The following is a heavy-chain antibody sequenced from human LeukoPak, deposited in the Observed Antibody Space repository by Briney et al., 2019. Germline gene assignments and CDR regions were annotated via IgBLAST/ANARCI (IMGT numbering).Heavy chain of an antibody. CDR2: IKSDGST. CDR1: GFTFSSYW. V-gene: IGHV3-74*01. CDR3: ARAPSEIGGYYPEYFRH. D-gene: IGHD3-22*01. Sequence: GGSLRLSCAASGFTFSSYWMHWVRQAPGKGLVWVSRIKSDGSTNYAGSVKGRFTISRGNAKNTVSLQMNSLRAEDTGVYYCARAPSEIGGYYPEYFRHWGQGTLVTVSS. J-gene: IGHJ1*01.